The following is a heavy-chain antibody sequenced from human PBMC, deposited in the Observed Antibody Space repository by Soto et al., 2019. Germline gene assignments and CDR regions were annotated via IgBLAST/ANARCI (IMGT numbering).Heavy chain of an antibody. CDR2: INPNSGGT. D-gene: IGHD3-22*01. CDR3: TTGPTYYYDSSGYYSDFDY. CDR1: GYTFTGYY. Sequence: ASVKVSCKASGYTFTGYYMHWVRQAPGQGLEWMGWINPNSGGTNYAQKFQGWVTMTRDTSISTAYMELNSLKTEDTAVYYCTTGPTYYYDSSGYYSDFDYWGQGTLVTVSS. V-gene: IGHV1-2*04. J-gene: IGHJ4*02.